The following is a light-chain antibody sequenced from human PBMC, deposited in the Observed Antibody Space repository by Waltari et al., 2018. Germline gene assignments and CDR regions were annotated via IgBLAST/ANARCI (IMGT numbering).Light chain of an antibody. CDR3: HQRSNWPPT. CDR2: DTS. Sequence: EIVLTQSPGTLSLSPGARATLSCRASQSVSNMLAWYQQKPGQAPRLLIYDTSNRATGIPARFSGSGSGTDFTLTISSLEPEDFAVYYCHQRSNWPPTFGQGTKVEI. J-gene: IGKJ1*01. CDR1: QSVSNM. V-gene: IGKV3-11*01.